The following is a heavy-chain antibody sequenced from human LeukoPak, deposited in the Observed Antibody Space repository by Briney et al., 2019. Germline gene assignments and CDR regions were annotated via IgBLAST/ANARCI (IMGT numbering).Heavy chain of an antibody. CDR1: GLTVTNAW. CDR3: AKGGVPVVSPAVN. D-gene: IGHD2-2*01. J-gene: IGHJ4*02. CDR2: ISYDGSNK. Sequence: GGSLRLSCSASGLTVTNAWMNWVRQAPGKGLEWVAVISYDGSNKYYADSVEGRFTISRDNSKNTLYLQMNSLRAEDTAVYYCAKGGVPVVSPAVNWGQGTLVTVSS. V-gene: IGHV3-30*18.